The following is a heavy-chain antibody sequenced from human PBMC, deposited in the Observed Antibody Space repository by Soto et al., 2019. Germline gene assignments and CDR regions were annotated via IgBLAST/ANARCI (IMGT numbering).Heavy chain of an antibody. J-gene: IGHJ3*02. Sequence: QVQLQQWGAGLLKPSETLSLTCAVYGGSFSGYYWSWIRQPPGKGLEWIGEINHSGSTNYNPSLKSRVTISVDTSKNQFSLKLSSVTAADTAVYYCARGQFTMVRGVITDAFDIWGQGTMVTVSS. CDR2: INHSGST. D-gene: IGHD3-10*01. V-gene: IGHV4-34*01. CDR3: ARGQFTMVRGVITDAFDI. CDR1: GGSFSGYY.